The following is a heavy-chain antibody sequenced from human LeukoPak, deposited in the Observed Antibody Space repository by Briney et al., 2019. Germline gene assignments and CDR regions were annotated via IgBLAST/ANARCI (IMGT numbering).Heavy chain of an antibody. D-gene: IGHD3-22*01. Sequence: SETLSLTCAVYRGSFSGYYWSWIRQPPGKGLEWIGEIHHSGSTNYNPSLKSRVTISVDTSKNQFSLKLSSVTGADTAVYYCAREGDSSVYYDYWGQGTLVTVSS. CDR1: RGSFSGYY. CDR2: IHHSGST. V-gene: IGHV4-34*01. CDR3: AREGDSSVYYDY. J-gene: IGHJ4*02.